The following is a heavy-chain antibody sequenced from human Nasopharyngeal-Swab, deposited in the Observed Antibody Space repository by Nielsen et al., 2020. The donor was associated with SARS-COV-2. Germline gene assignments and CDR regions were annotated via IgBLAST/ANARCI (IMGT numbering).Heavy chain of an antibody. V-gene: IGHV3-15*01. D-gene: IGHD5-18*01. CDR1: GRTFSKAC. CDR2: IKSRSDGGTT. Sequence: GESLKISCAASGRTFSKACMNWVRQAPGRGLEWVGRIKSRSDGGTTYYAAPVKGRFTISRDDSENTVYLQMNSLQTDDTAVYYCSTGGYTSGLDYWGQGTLVTVSS. CDR3: STGGYTSGLDY. J-gene: IGHJ4*02.